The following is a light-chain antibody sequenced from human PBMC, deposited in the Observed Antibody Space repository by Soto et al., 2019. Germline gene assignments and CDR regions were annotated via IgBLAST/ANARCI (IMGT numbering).Light chain of an antibody. Sequence: EIVLTQSPGTLSLSPGEKATLSCRARQSVKSSYLAWYQHKPGQAPRLLIYGASSRATGIPDRFSGSGSGTDFTLTISRLEPEDFAVYYCQQYGSSPHTFGQGTKLEIK. CDR1: QSVKSSY. CDR2: GAS. CDR3: QQYGSSPHT. J-gene: IGKJ2*01. V-gene: IGKV3-20*01.